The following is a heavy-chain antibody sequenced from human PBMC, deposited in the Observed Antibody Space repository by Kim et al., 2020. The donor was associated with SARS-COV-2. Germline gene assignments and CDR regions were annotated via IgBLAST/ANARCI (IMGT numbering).Heavy chain of an antibody. D-gene: IGHD6-19*01. CDR3: AKDLWQWLVAGFDS. Sequence: VQVRLTTSRDNSKRTLYLKMNGLRAEDTAVYYCAKDLWQWLVAGFDSWGQGTLVTVSS. J-gene: IGHJ4*02. V-gene: IGHV3-23*01.